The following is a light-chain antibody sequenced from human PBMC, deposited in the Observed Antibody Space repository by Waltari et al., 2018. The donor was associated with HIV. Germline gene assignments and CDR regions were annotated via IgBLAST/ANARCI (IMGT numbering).Light chain of an antibody. CDR1: SSNIGANYD. Sequence: QSVLTQPPSVSGAPGQTVTISCTGSSSNIGANYDVHWYQQLPGRAPKVLVCGNIYRPPVVPDRVSGHKSGTSASLAITGLQADDEGYYYCQSYDTRSSGFLVFGGGTKVTVL. CDR3: QSYDTRSSGFLV. V-gene: IGLV1-40*01. CDR2: GNI. J-gene: IGLJ3*02.